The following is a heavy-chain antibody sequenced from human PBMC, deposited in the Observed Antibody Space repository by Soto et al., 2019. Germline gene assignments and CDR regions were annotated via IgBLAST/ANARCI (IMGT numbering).Heavy chain of an antibody. CDR3: AKDYSSGWYEMSGYFDY. Sequence: GGSLRLSCAASGFTFSSYGMHWVRQAPGKGLEWVAVISYDGSNKYYADSVKGRFTISRDSSKNTLYLQMNSLRAEDTAVYYYAKDYSSGWYEMSGYFDYWGQGTLVTVSS. J-gene: IGHJ4*02. V-gene: IGHV3-30*18. CDR2: ISYDGSNK. D-gene: IGHD6-19*01. CDR1: GFTFSSYG.